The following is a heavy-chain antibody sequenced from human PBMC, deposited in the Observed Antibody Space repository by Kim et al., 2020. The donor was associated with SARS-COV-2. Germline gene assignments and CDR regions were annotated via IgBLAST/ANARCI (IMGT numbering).Heavy chain of an antibody. J-gene: IGHJ6*02. CDR1: GGTFSSYA. D-gene: IGHD3-16*01. V-gene: IGHV1-69*13. CDR2: IIPIFGTA. Sequence: SVKVSCKASGGTFSSYAISWVRQAPGQGLEWMGGIIPIFGTANYAQKFQGRVTITADESTSTAYMELSSLRSEDTAVYYCARGDGHTKRGIYYYYGMDVWGQGTTVTVSS. CDR3: ARGDGHTKRGIYYYYGMDV.